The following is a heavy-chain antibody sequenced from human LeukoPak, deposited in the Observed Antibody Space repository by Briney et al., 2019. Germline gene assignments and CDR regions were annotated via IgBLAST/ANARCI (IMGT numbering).Heavy chain of an antibody. Sequence: GGSPRLSCAASGFTFSSYSMNWVRQAPGKGLEWVSSISSSSSYIYYADSVKGRFTISRDNAKNSLYLQMNSLRAEDTAVYYCARSLDIVVVPAAIPHYYYYGMDVWGQGTTVTVSS. D-gene: IGHD2-2*03. CDR2: ISSSSSYI. CDR1: GFTFSSYS. CDR3: ARSLDIVVVPAAIPHYYYYGMDV. V-gene: IGHV3-21*01. J-gene: IGHJ6*02.